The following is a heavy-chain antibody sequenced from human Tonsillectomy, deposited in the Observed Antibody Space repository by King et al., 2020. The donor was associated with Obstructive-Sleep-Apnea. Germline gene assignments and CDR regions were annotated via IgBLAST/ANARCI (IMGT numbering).Heavy chain of an antibody. CDR2: IKEDGSEK. V-gene: IGHV3-7*01. D-gene: IGHD6-13*01. Sequence: VQLVESGGGLVQPGGSLRLSFAASGFTFSTFWMSWVRQAPGKGLEWVANIKEDGSEKYYVDSVKGRFTISRDNAKNSLYLQMNTLRAEDTAVFYCARGRQLGYWGQGTLVTVSS. CDR3: ARGRQLGY. CDR1: GFTFSTFW. J-gene: IGHJ4*02.